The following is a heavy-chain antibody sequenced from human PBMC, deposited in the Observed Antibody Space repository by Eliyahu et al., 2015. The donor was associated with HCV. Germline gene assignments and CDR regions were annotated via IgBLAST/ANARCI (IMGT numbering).Heavy chain of an antibody. CDR3: AKEAAAYYTDY. CDR2: ISYDGSNK. J-gene: IGHJ4*02. V-gene: IGHV3-30*18. D-gene: IGHD3/OR15-3a*01. Sequence: EWVALISYDGSNKYYVDSVKGRFTISRDNSKNTLYLQMNSLRAEDTAVYYCAKEAAAYYTDYWGQGTLVTVSS.